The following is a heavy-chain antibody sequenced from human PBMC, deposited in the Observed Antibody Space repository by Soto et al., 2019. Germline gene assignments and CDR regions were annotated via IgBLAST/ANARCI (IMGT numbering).Heavy chain of an antibody. D-gene: IGHD3-16*01. J-gene: IGHJ6*02. CDR3: AKPTFDRSSYYYYGMDV. V-gene: IGHV3-30*18. CDR1: GFTFSSYG. Sequence: PGGSLRLSCAASGFTFSSYGMHWVRQAPGKGLEWVAVISYDGSNKYYADSVKGRFTISRDNSKNTLYLQMNSLRAEDTAVYYCAKPTFDRSSYYYYGMDVWGQGTTVTVSS. CDR2: ISYDGSNK.